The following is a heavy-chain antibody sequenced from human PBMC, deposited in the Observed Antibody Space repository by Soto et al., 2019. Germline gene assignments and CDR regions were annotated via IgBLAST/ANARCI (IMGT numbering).Heavy chain of an antibody. CDR3: ARDLARSCSGGSCWLDP. D-gene: IGHD2-15*01. J-gene: IGHJ5*02. CDR1: GGSISSGDYY. V-gene: IGHV4-30-4*01. Sequence: SETLSLTCTVSGGSISSGDYYWSWIRQPPGKGLEWIGYIYYSGSTNYNPSLKSRVTISVDTSKNQFSLQLSSVTAADTAVYFCARDLARSCSGGSCWLDPWGPGTLVTVSS. CDR2: IYYSGST.